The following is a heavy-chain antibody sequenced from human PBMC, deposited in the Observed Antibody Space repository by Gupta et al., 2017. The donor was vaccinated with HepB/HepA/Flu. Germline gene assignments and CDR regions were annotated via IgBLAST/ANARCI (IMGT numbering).Heavy chain of an antibody. CDR2: ISGSGGST. CDR3: AKDTGSIRVRYQRGAFDY. V-gene: IGHV3-23*01. D-gene: IGHD2-2*01. CDR1: GFPFSSYA. J-gene: IGHJ4*02. Sequence: EVQLLESGGGLVQPGGSLRLSCAASGFPFSSYAMSWVRQAPGKGLEWVSAISGSGGSTYYADSVKGRFTISRDNSKNTLYLQMNSLRAEDTAVYYCAKDTGSIRVRYQRGAFDYWGQGTLVTVSS.